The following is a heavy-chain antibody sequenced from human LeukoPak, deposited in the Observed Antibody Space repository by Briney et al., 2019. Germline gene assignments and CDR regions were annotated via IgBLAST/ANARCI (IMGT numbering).Heavy chain of an antibody. V-gene: IGHV1-8*03. CDR2: MNPNSGNT. Sequence: ASVKVSCKASGGTFSSYAISWVRQAPGQGLEWMGWMNPNSGNTGYAQKFQGRVTITRNTSISTAYMELSSLRSEDTAVYYCARGPAIVVVPAGNWFDPWGQGTLVTVSS. J-gene: IGHJ5*02. CDR3: ARGPAIVVVPAGNWFDP. CDR1: GGTFSSYA. D-gene: IGHD2-2*01.